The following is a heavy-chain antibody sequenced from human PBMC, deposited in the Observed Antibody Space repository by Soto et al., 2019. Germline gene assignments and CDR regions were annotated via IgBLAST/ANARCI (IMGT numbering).Heavy chain of an antibody. CDR1: GDSVSSNSAA. V-gene: IGHV6-1*01. CDR3: ARDLGVSSSYTHYYYYMDV. D-gene: IGHD6-6*01. CDR2: TYYRSKWYN. J-gene: IGHJ6*03. Sequence: SQTLPLTCASSGDSVSSNSAAWNWIRQSPSRGLEWLGRTYYRSKWYNDYAVSVKSRITINPDTSKNQFSLQLNSVTPEDTAVYYCARDLGVSSSYTHYYYYMDVWGKGTTVTVSS.